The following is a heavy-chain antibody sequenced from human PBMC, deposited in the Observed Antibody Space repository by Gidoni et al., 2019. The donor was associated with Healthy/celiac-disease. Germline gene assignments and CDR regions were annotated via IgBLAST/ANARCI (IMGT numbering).Heavy chain of an antibody. Sequence: EVQLLESGGGLVQPGGSLRLSCAASGLTFSSYAMSWVRQAPGKGLGWVSAISGSGGSTYYADSVKGRFTISRDNSKNTLYLQMNSLRAEDTAVYYCAKAPHYSSSWTTWMFWGQGTLVTVSS. CDR2: ISGSGGST. CDR3: AKAPHYSSSWTTWMF. J-gene: IGHJ4*02. D-gene: IGHD6-13*01. CDR1: GLTFSSYA. V-gene: IGHV3-23*01.